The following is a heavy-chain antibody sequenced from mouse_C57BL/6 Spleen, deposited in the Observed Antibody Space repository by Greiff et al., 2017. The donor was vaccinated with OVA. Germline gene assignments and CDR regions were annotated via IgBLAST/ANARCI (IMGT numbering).Heavy chain of an antibody. CDR3: ASDWDWYFDV. CDR2: IHPNSGST. CDR1: GYTFTSYW. J-gene: IGHJ1*03. V-gene: IGHV1-64*01. D-gene: IGHD4-1*01. Sequence: QVQLQQPGAELVKPGASVKLSCKASGYTFTSYWMHWVKQRPGQGLEWIGMIHPNSGSTNYNEKFKSKATLTVDKSSSTSYMQLSSLTSEDSADYCGASDWDWYFDVWGTGTTGTVSS.